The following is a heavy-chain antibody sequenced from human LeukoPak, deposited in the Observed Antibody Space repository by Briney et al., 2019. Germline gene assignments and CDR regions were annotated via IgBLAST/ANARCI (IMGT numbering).Heavy chain of an antibody. Sequence: GGSLRLPCAASGFTFSSYEMNWVRQAPGKGLEWVSYISSSSSTIYYADSVKGRFTISRDNAKNSLYLQMNSLRAEDTAVYYCARDIVGATLSDWGQGTLVTVSS. J-gene: IGHJ4*02. CDR1: GFTFSSYE. D-gene: IGHD1-26*01. CDR3: ARDIVGATLSD. CDR2: ISSSSSTI. V-gene: IGHV3-48*01.